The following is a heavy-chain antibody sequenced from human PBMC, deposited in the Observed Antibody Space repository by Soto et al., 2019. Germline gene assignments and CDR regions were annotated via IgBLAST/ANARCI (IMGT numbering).Heavy chain of an antibody. J-gene: IGHJ4*02. V-gene: IGHV4-39*01. D-gene: IGHD3-22*01. CDR2: IYYSGST. Sequence: QLQLQESGPGLVKPSETLSLTCTVSGGSISSSSYYWGWIRQPPGKGLEWIGSIYYSGSTYYNPSLKSRVTISVDTSKNQFSLKLSSVTAADTAVYYCARRKDYYDSRRHPSSHFDYWGQGTLVTVSS. CDR3: ARRKDYYDSRRHPSSHFDY. CDR1: GGSISSSSYY.